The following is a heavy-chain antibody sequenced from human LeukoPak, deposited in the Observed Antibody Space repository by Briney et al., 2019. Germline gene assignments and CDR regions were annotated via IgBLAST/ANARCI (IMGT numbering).Heavy chain of an antibody. D-gene: IGHD2-21*02. CDR2: ISGSGANT. CDR3: AKLGGDDYPYFFDS. J-gene: IGHJ4*02. V-gene: IGHV3-23*01. Sequence: GGSLRLSCAASGFTFSSYAMSWVRQAPGKGLEWVSAISGSGANTYYADSVQGRFTVSRDNSKNTLYLQMNSLRAEGTAVYYCAKLGGDDYPYFFDSWGQGTLVTVSS. CDR1: GFTFSSYA.